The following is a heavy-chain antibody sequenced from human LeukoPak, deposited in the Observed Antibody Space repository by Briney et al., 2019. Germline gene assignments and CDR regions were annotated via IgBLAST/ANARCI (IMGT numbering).Heavy chain of an antibody. CDR2: IYYSGST. J-gene: IGHJ5*02. V-gene: IGHV4-39*01. CDR1: GGSISSSSYS. Sequence: NASETLSLTCTVSGGSISSSSYSWGWIRQPPGKGLEWIGSIYYSGSTYYNPSLKSRVTISVDTSKNQFSLKLSSVTAADTAVYYCARHAQLGARPFDPWGQGTLVTVSS. D-gene: IGHD1-26*01. CDR3: ARHAQLGARPFDP.